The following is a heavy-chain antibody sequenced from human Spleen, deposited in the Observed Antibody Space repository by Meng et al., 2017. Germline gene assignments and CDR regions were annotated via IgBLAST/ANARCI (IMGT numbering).Heavy chain of an antibody. CDR2: MNPNSGNT. CDR3: ARGRGRYCSGGSCYSANWFDP. V-gene: IGHV1-8*01. D-gene: IGHD2-15*01. CDR1: GYTFTSYD. J-gene: IGHJ5*02. Sequence: SVKVSCKASGYTFTSYDINWVRQATGQGLEWMGWMNPNSGNTGYAQKFQGRVTMTRNTSISTAYMELSSLRSEDTAVYYCARGRGRYCSGGSCYSANWFDPWGQGTLVTVSS.